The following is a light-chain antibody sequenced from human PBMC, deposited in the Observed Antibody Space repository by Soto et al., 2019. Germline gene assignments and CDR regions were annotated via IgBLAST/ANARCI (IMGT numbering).Light chain of an antibody. CDR2: SAS. J-gene: IGKJ4*01. CDR3: QQSYSTPRT. Sequence: DIQMTQSPSSLSASLGDRVTSTCRASQRITTNLNWYQQKPGKAPKFLIHSASGLQSGVPSRFSGSGSGTDFTLTISSLQPEDFATYYCQQSYSTPRTFGGGTKVDIK. CDR1: QRITTN. V-gene: IGKV1-39*01.